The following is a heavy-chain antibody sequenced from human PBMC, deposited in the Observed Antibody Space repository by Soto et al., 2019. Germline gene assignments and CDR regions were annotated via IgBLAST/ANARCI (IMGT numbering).Heavy chain of an antibody. CDR3: ARATGDAGRGAFDI. Sequence: GGSLRLSCAASGFTFSSYAMHWVRQAPGKGLEWVAVISYDGSNKYYADSVKGQFTISRDNSKNTLYLQMNSLRAEDTAVYYCARATGDAGRGAFDIWGQGTMVTVSS. J-gene: IGHJ3*02. D-gene: IGHD7-27*01. CDR1: GFTFSSYA. CDR2: ISYDGSNK. V-gene: IGHV3-30*04.